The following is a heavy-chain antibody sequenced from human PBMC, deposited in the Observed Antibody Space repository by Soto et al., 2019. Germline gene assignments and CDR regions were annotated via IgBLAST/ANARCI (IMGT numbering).Heavy chain of an antibody. CDR2: ISGSGGST. Sequence: ELQLLESVGGLVQPGGSLRLSCAASGFTFSSYAMSWVRQAPGKGLEWVSAISGSGGSTYYADSVKGRFTISRDNSKNTLYLQMNSLRAEDTAVYYCAKYRSLAARPFDYWGQGTLVTVSS. CDR3: AKYRSLAARPFDY. V-gene: IGHV3-23*01. D-gene: IGHD6-6*01. CDR1: GFTFSSYA. J-gene: IGHJ4*02.